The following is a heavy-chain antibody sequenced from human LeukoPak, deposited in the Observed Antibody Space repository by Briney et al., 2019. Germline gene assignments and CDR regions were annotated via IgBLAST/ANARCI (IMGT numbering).Heavy chain of an antibody. V-gene: IGHV3-21*01. D-gene: IGHD6-13*01. CDR3: ARPIGGQQLAFRC. J-gene: IGHJ4*02. Sequence: GGSLRLSCGASGFTFSSYRMNWVRQAPGKGLEWVSSISSSSSYIYYADSVKGRFTISRDNAKNSLYLQMNSLRAEDTAVYYCARPIGGQQLAFRCWGQGTLVTVSS. CDR2: ISSSSSYI. CDR1: GFTFSSYR.